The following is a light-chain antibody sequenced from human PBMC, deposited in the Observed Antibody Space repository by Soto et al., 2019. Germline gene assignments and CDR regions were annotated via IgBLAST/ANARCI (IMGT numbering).Light chain of an antibody. J-gene: IGLJ2*01. CDR2: EVI. CDR3: SSYAGSNNLV. Sequence: QSALTQPPSASGSPGQSVTSSCTGTSSDVGGYNYVSWYQHHPGKAPKLMIYEVIRRPSGVPDRFSGSKSGNTASLTVSGLQAEDEADYYCSSYAGSNNLVFGGGTKLTVL. CDR1: SSDVGGYNY. V-gene: IGLV2-8*01.